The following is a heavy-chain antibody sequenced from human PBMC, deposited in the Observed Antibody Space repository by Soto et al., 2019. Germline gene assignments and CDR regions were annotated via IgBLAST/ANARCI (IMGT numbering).Heavy chain of an antibody. J-gene: IGHJ4*02. V-gene: IGHV3-74*01. Sequence: EVQLVESGGGLVQPGGSLRLSCAASGFTFSSYWMHWVRQAPGKGLVWVSRINHDESSSTYVDSVRGRFTISRDNAKNTLYLQMNSLRAEDTAVYSCARRWPFSGLAYWGQGTLVTVSS. CDR2: INHDESSS. CDR3: ARRWPFSGLAY. CDR1: GFTFSSYW. D-gene: IGHD6-19*01.